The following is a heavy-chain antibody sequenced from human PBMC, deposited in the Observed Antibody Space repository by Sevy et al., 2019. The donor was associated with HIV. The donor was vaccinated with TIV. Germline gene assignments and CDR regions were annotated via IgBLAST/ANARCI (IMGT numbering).Heavy chain of an antibody. CDR3: ARVGRWEVGSLDNWFDP. V-gene: IGHV3-23*01. Sequence: GGSLRLSCAASGFTFSSYAMCWVRQAPEKGLEWVSAIGGSGETTYYADSVKGRFTISSDNYKNILYLQMNSLRAEDTAVYYCARVGRWEVGSLDNWFDPWGQGTLVTVSS. CDR1: GFTFSSYA. D-gene: IGHD1-26*01. J-gene: IGHJ5*02. CDR2: IGGSGETT.